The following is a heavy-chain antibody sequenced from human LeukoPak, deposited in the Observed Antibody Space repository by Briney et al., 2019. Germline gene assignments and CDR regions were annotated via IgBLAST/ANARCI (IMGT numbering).Heavy chain of an antibody. Sequence: SETLSLACTVSGGSISSYYWSWIRQPPGKGLEWIGYIYYSGSTNYNPSLKSRVTISVDTSKNQFSLKLSSVTAADTAVYYCARALGGYYGLWGQGTLVTVSS. CDR2: IYYSGST. D-gene: IGHD3-10*01. CDR1: GGSISSYY. V-gene: IGHV4-59*01. CDR3: ARALGGYYGL. J-gene: IGHJ4*02.